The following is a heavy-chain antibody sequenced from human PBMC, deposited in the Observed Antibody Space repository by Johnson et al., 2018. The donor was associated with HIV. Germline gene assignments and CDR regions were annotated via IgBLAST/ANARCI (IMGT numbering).Heavy chain of an antibody. CDR2: ISYDGSNK. V-gene: IGHV3-30-3*01. J-gene: IGHJ3*02. CDR3: AREFLYGDYQDAFDI. CDR1: GFTFSSYA. Sequence: QVQLVESGGGVVQPGRSLRLSCAASGFTFSSYAMHWVRQAPGKGLEWVAVISYDGSNKYYADSVKGRFHISRENSKNTLYLQMNSLRAEDTAVYYCAREFLYGDYQDAFDIWGQGTMVTVSS. D-gene: IGHD4-17*01.